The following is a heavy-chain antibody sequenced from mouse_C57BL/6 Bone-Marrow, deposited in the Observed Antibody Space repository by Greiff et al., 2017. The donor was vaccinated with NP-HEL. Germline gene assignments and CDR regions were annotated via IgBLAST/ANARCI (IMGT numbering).Heavy chain of an antibody. CDR1: GFNIKDDY. V-gene: IGHV14-4*01. CDR2: IDPENGDT. Sequence: VQLKESGAELVRPGASVKLSCTASGFNIKDDYMHWVKQRPEQGLEWIGWIDPENGDTEYASKFQGKATITADTSSNTAYLQLSSLTSEDTAVYYCTNGYLSMDYWGQGTSVTVSS. J-gene: IGHJ4*01. CDR3: TNGYLSMDY. D-gene: IGHD2-3*01.